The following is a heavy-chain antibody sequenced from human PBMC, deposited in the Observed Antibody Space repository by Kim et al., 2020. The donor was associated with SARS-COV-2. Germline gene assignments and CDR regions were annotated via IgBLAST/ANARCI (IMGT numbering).Heavy chain of an antibody. V-gene: IGHV1-18*01. J-gene: IGHJ4*02. CDR3: ARDYDFWSGYWDY. Sequence: YAQKPQGRVTMTTDTSTSTAYMELRSLRSDDTAVYYCARDYDFWSGYWDYWGQGTLVTVSS. D-gene: IGHD3-3*01.